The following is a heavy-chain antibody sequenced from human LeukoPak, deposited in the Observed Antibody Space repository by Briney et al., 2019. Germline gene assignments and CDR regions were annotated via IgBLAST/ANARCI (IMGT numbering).Heavy chain of an antibody. CDR3: AKDQSPAYFHH. V-gene: IGHV3-30*02. CDR1: GFIFSNYS. CDR2: IRYDGTNK. Sequence: GGTLRLSCAASGFIFSNYSMHWVRQPPGKGLEWVAFIRYDGTNKYYADSVKGRFTISRDNSENTLDLQMNSLRAEDTAVYYCAKDQSPAYFHHWGQGTLVTVSS. J-gene: IGHJ1*01.